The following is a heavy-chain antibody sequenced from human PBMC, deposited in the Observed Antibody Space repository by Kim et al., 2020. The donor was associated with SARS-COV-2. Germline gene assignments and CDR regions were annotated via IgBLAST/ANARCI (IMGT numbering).Heavy chain of an antibody. V-gene: IGHV4-59*13. CDR1: GGSISSYY. D-gene: IGHD4-17*01. Sequence: SETLSLTCSVSGGSISSYYWSWIRQPPGKGLEWIGYIYDSGSTNYNPSLKSRVTISVDTSKNQFSLRLRSVTAADTAVYYCASDYGDSGAEYFQHWGQGTLVTVSS. CDR3: ASDYGDSGAEYFQH. CDR2: IYDSGST. J-gene: IGHJ1*01.